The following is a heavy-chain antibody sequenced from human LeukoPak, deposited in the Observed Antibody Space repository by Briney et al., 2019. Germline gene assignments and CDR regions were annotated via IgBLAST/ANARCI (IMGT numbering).Heavy chain of an antibody. Sequence: GASVKVSCKASGYTFTGYYMHWVRQAPGQGLEWMGWINPNSGGSNFAQKFQGRVTMTRDTSISTAYMELSRLRSDDTAVYYCARGGPPNYDFWTGYLTWGKGTTVTVSS. J-gene: IGHJ6*04. D-gene: IGHD3-3*01. CDR1: GYTFTGYY. CDR2: INPNSGGS. V-gene: IGHV1-2*02. CDR3: ARGGPPNYDFWTGYLT.